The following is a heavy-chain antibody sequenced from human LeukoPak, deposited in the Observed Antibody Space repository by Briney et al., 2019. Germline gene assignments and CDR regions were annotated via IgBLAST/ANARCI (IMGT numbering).Heavy chain of an antibody. J-gene: IGHJ4*02. CDR2: MNPNSGNT. Sequence: ASVKVSCKASGYTFTSYDINWVRQATGQGLEWMGWMNPNSGNTGYAQKFQGRVTMTRNTSISTAYMELSSLRSEDTAVYYCAVIIKSGMVLAVDSFDYWGQGTLVTVSS. CDR3: AVIIKSGMVLAVDSFDY. D-gene: IGHD6-19*01. CDR1: GYTFTSYD. V-gene: IGHV1-8*01.